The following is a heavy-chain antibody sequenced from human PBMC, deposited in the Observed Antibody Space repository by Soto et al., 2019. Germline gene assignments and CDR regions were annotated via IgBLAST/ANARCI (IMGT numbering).Heavy chain of an antibody. Sequence: QVQLQESGPGLVKPSQTLSLTCTVSGGSINRGGYCWSWIRQHPGKGLDWIGCISYGGSTSYNPSLKSRVTISVDTSKNQFSLELTSVAAADTAVYYCSRGILVWGQGALITVSS. V-gene: IGHV4-31*03. J-gene: IGHJ4*02. D-gene: IGHD5-18*01. CDR2: ISYGGST. CDR1: GGSINRGGYC. CDR3: SRGILV.